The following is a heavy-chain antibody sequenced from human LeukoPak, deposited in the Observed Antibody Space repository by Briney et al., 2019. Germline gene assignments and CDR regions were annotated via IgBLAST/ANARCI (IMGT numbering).Heavy chain of an antibody. CDR2: IRYDGSNK. J-gene: IGHJ6*03. D-gene: IGHD3-3*01. CDR1: GFTFSSYG. CDR3: ARDASAGVYDFWSGNYYYYYMDV. V-gene: IGHV3-30*02. Sequence: GGSLRLSCAASGFTFSSYGMHWVRQAPGKGLEWVAFIRYDGSNKYYADSVKGRFTISRDNSKNTLYLQMNSLRAEDTAVYYCARDASAGVYDFWSGNYYYYYMDVWGKGTTVTVSS.